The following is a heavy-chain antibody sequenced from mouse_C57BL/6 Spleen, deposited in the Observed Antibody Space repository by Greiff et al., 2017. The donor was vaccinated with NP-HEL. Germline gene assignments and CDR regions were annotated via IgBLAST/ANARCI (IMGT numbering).Heavy chain of an antibody. CDR2: IHPGDGDT. CDR1: GYAFSSYW. J-gene: IGHJ2*01. Sequence: VQLVESGAELVKPGASVKISCKASGYAFSSYWMNWVKQRPGKGLEWIGQIHPGDGDTNYNGKFKGKATLTADKSSSTAYMQLSSLTSEDSAVYFCARRSKGHFDYWGQGTTLTVSS. CDR3: ARRSKGHFDY. V-gene: IGHV1-80*01. D-gene: IGHD1-3*01.